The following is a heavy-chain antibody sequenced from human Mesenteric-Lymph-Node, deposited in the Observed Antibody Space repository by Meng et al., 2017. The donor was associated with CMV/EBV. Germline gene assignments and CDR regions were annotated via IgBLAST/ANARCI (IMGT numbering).Heavy chain of an antibody. J-gene: IGHJ4*02. CDR2: ISGSGRTK. CDR3: AREERDSSSPFDY. V-gene: IGHV3-48*04. CDR1: GFTFSSYA. D-gene: IGHD6-6*01. Sequence: GGSLRLSCAASGFTFSSYAMSWVRQAPGKGLEWVSYISGSGRTKFYADSVKGRFTISRDDAKNSLYLQMNSLRAEDTALYHCAREERDSSSPFDYWGQGTLVTVSS.